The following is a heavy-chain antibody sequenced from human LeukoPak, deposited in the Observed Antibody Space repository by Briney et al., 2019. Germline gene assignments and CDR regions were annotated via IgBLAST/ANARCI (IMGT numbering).Heavy chain of an antibody. CDR3: ARSILVVPVASHYYYGVDV. Sequence: GASVKVSCKASGYTFAKYAIHWVRQAPGQRLEWMGWINAGNGNTRYSQKFQGGVAITRDTSASTAYMELSSLRSEDTAVYYCARSILVVPVASHYYYGVDVWGQGTTVTVSS. J-gene: IGHJ6*02. V-gene: IGHV1-3*01. D-gene: IGHD2-2*01. CDR1: GYTFAKYA. CDR2: INAGNGNT.